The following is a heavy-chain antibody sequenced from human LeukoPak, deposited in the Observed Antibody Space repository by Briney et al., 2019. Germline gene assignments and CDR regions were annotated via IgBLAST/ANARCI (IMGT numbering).Heavy chain of an antibody. D-gene: IGHD3-10*01. CDR1: GFTFSSFE. Sequence: GGSLRLSCAASGFTFSSFEMNWIRQAPGKGLEWVSYISSSGGTRYYADSVKGRFTISRDNAKNSLYLQMNSLRAEDTAVYYCAKGTGFGEFSTPVSPGFDYWGQGTLVTVSS. CDR3: AKGTGFGEFSTPVSPGFDY. V-gene: IGHV3-48*03. CDR2: ISSSGGTR. J-gene: IGHJ4*02.